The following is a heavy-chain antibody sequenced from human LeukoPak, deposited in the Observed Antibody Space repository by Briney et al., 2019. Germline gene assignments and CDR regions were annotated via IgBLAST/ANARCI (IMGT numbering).Heavy chain of an antibody. CDR1: GFTFRSYG. V-gene: IGHV3-30*02. CDR3: AKGGSGTYYYYYMDV. Sequence: PGGSLRLSCAASGFTFRSYGMHWVRQAPGKWLEWVAFIRYDGSNKYYADSVKGRFTISRDNSKNTLYVQMNSLRAEDTAVYYCAKGGSGTYYYYYMDVWGKGTTVTVSS. CDR2: IRYDGSNK. J-gene: IGHJ6*03. D-gene: IGHD1-26*01.